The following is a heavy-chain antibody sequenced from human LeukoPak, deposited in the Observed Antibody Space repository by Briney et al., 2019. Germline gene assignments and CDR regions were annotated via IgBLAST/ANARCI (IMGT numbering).Heavy chain of an antibody. Sequence: SQTLSLTCTVSGDSISSGSYYWSWIRQPAGKGLEWIGRIYSSERTNYNPSLKSRVTMSVDTSKNQFSLKLSSVTAADTAVYYCARHPGYYYYYMDVWGKGTTVTISS. CDR2: IYSSERT. CDR1: GDSISSGSYY. CDR3: ARHPGYYYYYMDV. J-gene: IGHJ6*03. V-gene: IGHV4-61*02.